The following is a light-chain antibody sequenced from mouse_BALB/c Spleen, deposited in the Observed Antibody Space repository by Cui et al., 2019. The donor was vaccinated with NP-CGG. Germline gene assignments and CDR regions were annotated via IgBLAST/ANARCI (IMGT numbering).Light chain of an antibody. CDR3: ALWYSNHWV. CDR1: TGAVTTSNY. Sequence: QACVSQEPALITSPGETVTTTCRSSTGAVTTSNYANWVQEKPDHLFTGLIGGTNNRAPGVPARFSGSLIGDKAALTITGAQTEDEAIYFCALWYSNHWVFGGGTRLTVL. V-gene: IGLV1*01. J-gene: IGLJ1*01. CDR2: GTN.